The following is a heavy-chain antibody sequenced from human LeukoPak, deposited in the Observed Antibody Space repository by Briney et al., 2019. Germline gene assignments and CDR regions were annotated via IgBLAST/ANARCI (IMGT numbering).Heavy chain of an antibody. CDR1: GFTFSSYG. V-gene: IGHV3-30*18. D-gene: IGHD3-10*01. Sequence: GGSLRLSCAASGFTFSSYGMHWVRQAPGKGLEWVAVISYDGSNKYYADSVKGRFTISRDNSKNTLYLQMNSLRAEDTAVYYCAKIPTVRGVFVYWAREPWSPSPQ. CDR3: AKIPTVRGVFVY. J-gene: IGHJ4*02. CDR2: ISYDGSNK.